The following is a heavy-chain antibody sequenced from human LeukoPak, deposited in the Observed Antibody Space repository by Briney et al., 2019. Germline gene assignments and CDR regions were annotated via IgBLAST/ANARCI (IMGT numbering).Heavy chain of an antibody. CDR2: IKQDGSEK. CDR1: GFTFSTYW. CDR3: ARDTVTDSIADY. V-gene: IGHV3-7*05. D-gene: IGHD4-17*01. J-gene: IGHJ4*02. Sequence: GGSLRLSCAASGFTFSTYWMSWVRRAPGKGLEWVANIKQDGSEKYYVDSVKGRFTISRDNAKNSLYLQMNSLRAEDTAVYYCARDTVTDSIADYWGQGTLVTVSS.